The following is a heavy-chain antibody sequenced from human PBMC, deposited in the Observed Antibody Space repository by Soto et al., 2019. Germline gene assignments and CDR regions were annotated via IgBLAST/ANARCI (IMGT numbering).Heavy chain of an antibody. CDR1: EFTVTNNE. V-gene: IGHV3-53*01. D-gene: IGHD2-2*01. CDR3: ALRRVAYADF. J-gene: IGHJ4*02. CDR2: LYSGGNT. Sequence: GGSLRLSCAASEFTVTNNEMSWVRQAPGKGLEWVSILYSGGNTYYADSVEGRFTIPRDGSKNTLYLHMNSLRAEDTAVYYCALRRVAYADFWGQGTRVTVSS.